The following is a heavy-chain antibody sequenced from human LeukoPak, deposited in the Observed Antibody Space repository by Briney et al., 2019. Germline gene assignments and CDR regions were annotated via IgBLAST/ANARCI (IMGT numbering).Heavy chain of an antibody. Sequence: SVKVSCKASGGTFSSYAISWVRQAPGQGLEWMGGIIPIFGTANYAQKFQGRVTITADESTSTAYMELSSLRSKDTAVYYCAVDIRYFDWLLGFDPWGQGTLVTVSS. CDR2: IIPIFGTA. CDR1: GGTFSSYA. V-gene: IGHV1-69*13. J-gene: IGHJ5*02. D-gene: IGHD3-9*01. CDR3: AVDIRYFDWLLGFDP.